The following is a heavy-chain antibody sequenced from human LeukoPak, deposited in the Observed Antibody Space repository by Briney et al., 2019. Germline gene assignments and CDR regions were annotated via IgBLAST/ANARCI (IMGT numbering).Heavy chain of an antibody. CDR1: GYTFTDYF. Sequence: ASVKVSCKASGYTFTDYFIHWVRQAPGHGLEWMGWIKPNIRHASYAHKFQDRLTMTRDRSINTAYMELSRLTSDDTAVYSCARMARDGGVSIGFDSWGQGTLVTVSS. CDR3: ARMARDGGVSIGFDS. V-gene: IGHV1-2*07. J-gene: IGHJ5*01. D-gene: IGHD2-8*02. CDR2: IKPNIRHA.